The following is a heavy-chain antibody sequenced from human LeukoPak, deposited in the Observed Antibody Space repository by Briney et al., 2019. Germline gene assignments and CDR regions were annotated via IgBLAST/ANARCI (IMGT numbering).Heavy chain of an antibody. Sequence: ASVKVSCKASGYTFSDYAIHWVRQAPGQRLEWMGWIDAGSGNTRYSQKFQGRVTITRDTSTSTAYIELRSLRSEDTAMYYCARGSTSDWPLDHWGQETLVTISS. V-gene: IGHV1-3*01. CDR2: IDAGSGNT. CDR3: ARGSTSDWPLDH. CDR1: GYTFSDYA. J-gene: IGHJ4*02. D-gene: IGHD2-2*01.